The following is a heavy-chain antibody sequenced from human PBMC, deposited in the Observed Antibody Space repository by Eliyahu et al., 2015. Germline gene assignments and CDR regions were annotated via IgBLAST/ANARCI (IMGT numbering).Heavy chain of an antibody. CDR3: ARGLLAAGSAIDY. CDR2: ITSSSTTI. V-gene: IGHV3-48*02. D-gene: IGHD6-13*01. CDR1: GFMFSSYS. Sequence: EVQLVESGGVLVQPGGSLRLSCAASGFMFSSYSMNWVRQAPGKGLEWVSYITSSSTTIHYADSLKGRFTISRDNAKNSLYLQMHSLTDEDTAVYYCARGLLAAGSAIDYWGQGTLVTVSS. J-gene: IGHJ4*02.